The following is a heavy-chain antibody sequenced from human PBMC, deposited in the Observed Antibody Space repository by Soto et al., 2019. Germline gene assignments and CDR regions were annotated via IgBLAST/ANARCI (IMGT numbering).Heavy chain of an antibody. J-gene: IGHJ4*02. CDR1: GFTCSNYA. CDR2: LSGSGGTT. V-gene: IGHV3-23*01. D-gene: IGHD3-10*01. CDR3: AKDSRVRTVASNYNFDY. Sequence: VGSLRLSCAASGFTCSNYAMSWVRQAPGKGLEWVSGLSGSGGTTYYADSVKGRFTISRDNSKNTLYLQMNGLRAEDTALYYCAKDSRVRTVASNYNFDYWGRGTLVTVSS.